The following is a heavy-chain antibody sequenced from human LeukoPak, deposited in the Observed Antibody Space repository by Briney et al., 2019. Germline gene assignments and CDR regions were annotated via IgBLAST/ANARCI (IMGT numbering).Heavy chain of an antibody. Sequence: QPGGSLRLSCAASGFPFSDYYMNWVRQAPGKGLEWVANIKQDGSEKYYVDSVKGRFTISRDNAKNSLYLQMNSLRAEDTAVYYCARDLGSSGYYYYYYMDVWGKGTTVTVSS. CDR1: GFPFSDYY. CDR2: IKQDGSEK. CDR3: ARDLGSSGYYYYYYMDV. J-gene: IGHJ6*03. V-gene: IGHV3-7*01. D-gene: IGHD3-22*01.